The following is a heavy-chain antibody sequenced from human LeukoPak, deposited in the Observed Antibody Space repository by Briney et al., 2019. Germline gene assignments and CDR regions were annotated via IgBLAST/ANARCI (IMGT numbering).Heavy chain of an antibody. D-gene: IGHD3-10*01. CDR2: ISSSSSYT. CDR3: ARVIGFETIDY. V-gene: IGHV3-11*06. CDR1: GFTFSDYY. Sequence: KPGGSLRLSCAASGFTFSDYYMSWIRQAPGKGLEWVSYISSSSSYTNYADSVKGRFTISRDNAKNSLYLQMNSLRAEDTAVYYCARVIGFETIDYWGQGTLVTVSS. J-gene: IGHJ4*02.